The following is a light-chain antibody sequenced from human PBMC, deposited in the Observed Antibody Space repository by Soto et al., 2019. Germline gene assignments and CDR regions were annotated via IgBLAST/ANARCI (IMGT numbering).Light chain of an antibody. CDR2: GAS. CDR3: QQLKSSPFT. Sequence: DIQVSQSPSSLSASVGDRVTITCRASQSINTFLNWYQQRPGKAPNLLIYGASNLQSGVPSRFSGSGSGTDFTLTISSLQPEDFVTYYCQQLKSSPFTFGPGTKVDI. V-gene: IGKV1-39*01. CDR1: QSINTF. J-gene: IGKJ3*01.